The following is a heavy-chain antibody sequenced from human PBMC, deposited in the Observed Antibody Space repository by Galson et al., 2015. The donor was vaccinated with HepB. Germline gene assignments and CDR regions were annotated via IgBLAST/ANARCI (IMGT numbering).Heavy chain of an antibody. CDR2: IFFNGNNK. CDR1: GFAFSRYV. V-gene: IGHV3-30*18. J-gene: IGHJ1*01. CDR3: AKDENRRGFSTNWYELHH. Sequence: SLRLSCAASGFAFSRYVIHWVRQAPGKGLEWVAIIFFNGNNKLYADSVKGRFTISRDTSQNTLFLQMDSLRVEDTAVYYCAKDENRRGFSTNWYELHHWGQGTLVTVSS. D-gene: IGHD6-13*01.